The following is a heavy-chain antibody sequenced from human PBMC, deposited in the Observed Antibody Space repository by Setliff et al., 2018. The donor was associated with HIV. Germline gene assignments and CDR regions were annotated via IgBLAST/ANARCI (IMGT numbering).Heavy chain of an antibody. J-gene: IGHJ4*02. Sequence: IHWVRQAAGKGLEWVAAISHDGNSKYYVDSVKGRFTISRDNAKNSLYLQMNSLRAEDTAVYYCASIELAAIVPVDYWGQGTLVTVSS. D-gene: IGHD5-18*01. CDR2: ISHDGNSK. CDR3: ASIELAAIVPVDY. V-gene: IGHV3-33*05.